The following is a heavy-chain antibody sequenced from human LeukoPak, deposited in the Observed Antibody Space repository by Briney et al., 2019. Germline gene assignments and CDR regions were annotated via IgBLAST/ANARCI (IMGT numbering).Heavy chain of an antibody. Sequence: SETLSLTCTVSGGSISSHYWSWIRQPPGKGLEWIGYIYYSGSTNYNPSLKSRVTISVDTSKNQFSLKLSSVTAADTAVYYCARGIAAAGNTYDYWGQGTLVTVSS. V-gene: IGHV4-59*08. J-gene: IGHJ4*02. CDR3: ARGIAAAGNTYDY. CDR2: IYYSGST. D-gene: IGHD6-13*01. CDR1: GGSISSHY.